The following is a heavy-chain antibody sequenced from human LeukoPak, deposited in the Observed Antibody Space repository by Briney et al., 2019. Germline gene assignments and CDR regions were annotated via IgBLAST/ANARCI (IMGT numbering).Heavy chain of an antibody. CDR1: GYYIGSGYY. D-gene: IGHD2-15*01. CDR2: IYHSGST. V-gene: IGHV4-38-2*02. Sequence: SETLSLTCTVSGYYIGSGYYWGWIRQPPGKGLEWIGSIYHSGSTYYNPSLKSRVTISVDTSKNQFSLKLSSVTAADTAVYYCARGYCSGGSCLVDYWGQGTLVTVSS. J-gene: IGHJ4*02. CDR3: ARGYCSGGSCLVDY.